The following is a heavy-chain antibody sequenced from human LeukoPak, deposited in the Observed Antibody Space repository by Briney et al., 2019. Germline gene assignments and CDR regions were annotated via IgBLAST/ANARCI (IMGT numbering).Heavy chain of an antibody. V-gene: IGHV3-73*01. CDR3: TRHLIGATPFDY. Sequence: GGSLRLSCAASGFTFSSYWMSWVRQAPGKGLEWVGRIRSKPNNYATAYTASVKGRFTISRDDSKNTAYLQMNSLNTEDTAMYYCTRHLIGATPFDYWGQGTLVSVSS. CDR1: GFTFSSYW. D-gene: IGHD4/OR15-4a*01. CDR2: IRSKPNNYAT. J-gene: IGHJ4*02.